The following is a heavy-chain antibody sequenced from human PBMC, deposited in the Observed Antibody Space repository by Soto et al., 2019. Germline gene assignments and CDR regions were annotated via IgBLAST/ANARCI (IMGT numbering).Heavy chain of an antibody. CDR2: ISYDGSNK. J-gene: IGHJ5*02. CDR3: AKEADYYGSGSYLMT. D-gene: IGHD3-10*01. CDR1: GFTFSSYG. V-gene: IGHV3-30*18. Sequence: GGSLRLSCAASGFTFSSYGMHWVRQAPGKGLEWAAVISYDGSNKYYADSVKGRFTISRDNSKNTLYLQMNSLRAEDTAVYYCAKEADYYGSGSYLMTWGQGTLVTVSS.